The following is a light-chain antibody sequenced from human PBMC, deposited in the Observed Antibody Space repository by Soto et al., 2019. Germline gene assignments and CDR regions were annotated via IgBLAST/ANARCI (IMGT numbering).Light chain of an antibody. J-gene: IGLJ1*01. CDR2: DVT. CDR3: SSYATTSALYV. CDR1: SSDIGDSNY. Sequence: QSVLTQPASVSGSPGQSITISCTGTSSDIGDSNYVSWYQQHPGKAPKLMIYDVTSRPSGVSNRFSGSKSGNTASLTISGLHAEDEADYYCSSYATTSALYVFGTGTKVTVL. V-gene: IGLV2-14*03.